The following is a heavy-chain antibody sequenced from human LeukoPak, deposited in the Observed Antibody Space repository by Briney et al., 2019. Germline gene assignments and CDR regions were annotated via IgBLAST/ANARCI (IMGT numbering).Heavy chain of an antibody. CDR1: GFNFRSYA. Sequence: GRSLRLSCAASGFNFRSYAMHWVRQAPGKGLEWVAGIIHDGTNKYQADSVKGRVTISRDNSKNTLSLQINSLRVEDTAAYYCARGGYTSGGNFDYWGQGTLVTVSS. J-gene: IGHJ4*02. D-gene: IGHD5-18*01. V-gene: IGHV3-30*04. CDR3: ARGGYTSGGNFDY. CDR2: IIHDGTNK.